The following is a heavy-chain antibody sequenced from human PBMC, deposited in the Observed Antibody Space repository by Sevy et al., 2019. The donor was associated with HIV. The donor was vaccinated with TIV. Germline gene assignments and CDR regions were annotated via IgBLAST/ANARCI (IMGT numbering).Heavy chain of an antibody. CDR2: ISYDGSNK. D-gene: IGHD2-15*01. Sequence: RGSLRLSCAASGFTFSSYAMHWVRQAPGKGLEWVAVISYDGSNKYYADSVKGRFTISRDNSKNTLYLQMNSLRAEDTAVYYCARRPYCSGGSCYKGSFDYWGQGTLVTVSS. V-gene: IGHV3-30-3*01. CDR3: ARRPYCSGGSCYKGSFDY. CDR1: GFTFSSYA. J-gene: IGHJ4*02.